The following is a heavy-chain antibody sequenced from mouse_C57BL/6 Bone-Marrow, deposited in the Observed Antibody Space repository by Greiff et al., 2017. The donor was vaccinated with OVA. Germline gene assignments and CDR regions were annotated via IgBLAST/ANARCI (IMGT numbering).Heavy chain of an antibody. CDR2: INPNNGGT. Sequence: EVQLQQSGPELVKPGASVKMSCKASGYTFTDYNMHWVKQSHGKSLEWIGYINPNNGGTSYNQKFKGKATLTVNKSSSTAYMELRSLTSEDSAVYYCARPYYYGSSYDWYFDVWGTGTTVTVSS. CDR3: ARPYYYGSSYDWYFDV. CDR1: GYTFTDYN. J-gene: IGHJ1*03. D-gene: IGHD1-1*01. V-gene: IGHV1-22*01.